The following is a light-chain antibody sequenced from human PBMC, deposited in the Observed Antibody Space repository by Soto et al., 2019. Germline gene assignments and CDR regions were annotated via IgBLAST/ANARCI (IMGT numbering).Light chain of an antibody. CDR3: GSYTTTSTLV. CDR1: SRDIGAYNY. J-gene: IGLJ3*02. V-gene: IGLV2-14*01. Sequence: QLVLTQPASVSGSPGQSITISCTGTSRDIGAYNYVSWYQQHPGKAPKLMIYEVSDRPSGVSNRFSGSKSGNTASLTISGLQAEDEADYYCGSYTTTSTLVFGEGTKVTVL. CDR2: EVS.